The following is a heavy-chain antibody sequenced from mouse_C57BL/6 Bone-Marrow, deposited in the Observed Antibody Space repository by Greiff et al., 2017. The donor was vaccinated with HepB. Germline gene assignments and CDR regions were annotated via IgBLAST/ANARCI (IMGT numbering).Heavy chain of an antibody. CDR3: ARHDPYAMDY. J-gene: IGHJ4*01. CDR2: ISSGGSYT. Sequence: EVQLVESGGDLVKPGGSLKLSCAASGFTFSSYGMSWVRQTPDKRLEWVATISSGGSYTYYPDSVEGRFTISRDNAKNTLYLQMSSLKSEDTAMYYCARHDPYAMDYWGQGTSVTVSS. CDR1: GFTFSSYG. V-gene: IGHV5-6*01.